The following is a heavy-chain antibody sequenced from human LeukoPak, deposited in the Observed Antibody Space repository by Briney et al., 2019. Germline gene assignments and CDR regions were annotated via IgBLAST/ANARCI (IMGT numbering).Heavy chain of an antibody. D-gene: IGHD1-26*01. CDR3: ARDPRGGELLRVGYGMDV. CDR2: IIPIFGTA. V-gene: IGHV1-69*01. Sequence: SVKVSCKPSGGTFSSYAISWVRQAPGQGLEWMGGIIPIFGTANYAQKFQGRVTITADESTSTAYMELSSLRSEDTAVYYCARDPRGGELLRVGYGMDVWGQGTTVTVSS. CDR1: GGTFSSYA. J-gene: IGHJ6*02.